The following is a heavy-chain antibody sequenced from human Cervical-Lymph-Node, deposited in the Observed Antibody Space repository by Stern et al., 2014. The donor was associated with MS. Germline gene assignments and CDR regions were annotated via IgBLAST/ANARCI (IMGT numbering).Heavy chain of an antibody. CDR3: ARVLQAGGKYYYYGLDV. CDR1: GFTFSDYS. CDR2: ISKSSSLK. J-gene: IGHJ6*02. D-gene: IGHD2-15*01. Sequence: DVQLVESGGGLVKPGGSLRLSCAVSGFTFSDYSINWVRQAPGKGLEWVAAISKSSSLKDDVEAVGGRFTIPRDNAKNSVFLEMNSRRVEDTAVYFCARVLQAGGKYYYYGLDVWGQGTTVTVS. V-gene: IGHV3-21*01.